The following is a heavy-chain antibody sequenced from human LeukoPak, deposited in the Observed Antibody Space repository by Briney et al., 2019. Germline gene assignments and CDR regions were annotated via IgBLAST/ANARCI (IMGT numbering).Heavy chain of an antibody. V-gene: IGHV3-74*01. J-gene: IGHJ4*02. CDR1: GFTFSNYW. CDR3: AGYGSGTYSYS. Sequence: GGSLRLSCAASGFTFSNYWMHWVRQVPGKGLVWVSRIKSDGSYTSYVDSVKGRFTISGDNAKNTLYLQMNSLRAEDTAVYFCAGYGSGTYSYSWGQGTLVTVSS. CDR2: IKSDGSYT. D-gene: IGHD3-10*01.